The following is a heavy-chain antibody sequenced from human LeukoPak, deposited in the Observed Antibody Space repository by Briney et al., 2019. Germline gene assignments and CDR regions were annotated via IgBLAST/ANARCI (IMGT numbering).Heavy chain of an antibody. CDR1: GYSFTSYW. CDR2: IYPGDSDT. J-gene: IGHJ4*02. V-gene: IGHV5-51*01. D-gene: IGHD6-6*01. Sequence: GESLKISCKGSGYSFTSYWIGWVRPMPGKGLEWMGIIYPGDSDTGYSPSFQGQLTISADKSISTAYLQWSSLKASDTAMYYCARRGSSSSLRFDYWGQGTLVTVSS. CDR3: ARRGSSSSLRFDY.